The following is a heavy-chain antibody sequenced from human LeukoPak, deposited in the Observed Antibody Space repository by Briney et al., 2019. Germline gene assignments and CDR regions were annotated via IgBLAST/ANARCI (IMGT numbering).Heavy chain of an antibody. V-gene: IGHV3-53*01. CDR2: IYRDGST. CDR3: AGALGNFDF. Sequence: PPGGSLRLSCAASGFNVRDNYMSWVRQAPRKGLEWVSVIYRDGSTYYADSVKGRFTISRDNSKSTLSLQMNSLRAEDTAVYYCAGALGNFDFWGQGTLVTVSS. D-gene: IGHD1-26*01. J-gene: IGHJ4*02. CDR1: GFNVRDNY.